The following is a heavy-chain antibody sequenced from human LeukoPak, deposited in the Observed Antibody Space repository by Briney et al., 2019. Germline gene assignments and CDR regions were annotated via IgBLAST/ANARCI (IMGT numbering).Heavy chain of an antibody. CDR2: IYYSGST. J-gene: IGHJ4*02. CDR1: GGSISSYY. D-gene: IGHD5-24*01. CDR3: ARGRGWLQYYFDY. Sequence: PSETLSLTCTVSGGSISSYYWSWIRQPPGKGLEWIGYIYYSGSTNYNPSLKSRVTISVDTSKNQFSLKLSSVTAADTAVYYCARGRGWLQYYFDYWGQGTLVTVSS. V-gene: IGHV4-59*01.